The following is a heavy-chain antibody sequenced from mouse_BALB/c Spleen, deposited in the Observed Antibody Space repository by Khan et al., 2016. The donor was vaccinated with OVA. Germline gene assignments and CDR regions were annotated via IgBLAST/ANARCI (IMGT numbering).Heavy chain of an antibody. CDR3: ARRNYFGYTFAY. CDR1: GYTFTDFY. CDR2: ISPGSGDT. J-gene: IGHJ3*01. V-gene: IGHV1-77*01. Sequence: VQLQESGTELARPGASVNLSCKASGYTFTDFYINWVKQRSGQGLEWIGEISPGSGDTYYNEKFKGKATLTADTSSSTAYMQLSSLTSEASAVYFCARRNYFGYTFAYWGQGTLVTVSA. D-gene: IGHD1-2*01.